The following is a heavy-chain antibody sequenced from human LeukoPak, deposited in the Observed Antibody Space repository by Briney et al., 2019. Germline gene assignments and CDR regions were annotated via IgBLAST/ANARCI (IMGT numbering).Heavy chain of an antibody. V-gene: IGHV7-4-1*02. CDR2: INTYTGNP. D-gene: IGHD3-16*01. Sequence: ASVKVSCKASGYTFTSYDINWVRQAPGQGLEFMGWINTYTGNPTYAQAFTGRFVFSVDTSVSTAYLQISRLKTEDTAVYYCASMGANGFDMWGQGTTVTVSS. CDR3: ASMGANGFDM. CDR1: GYTFTSYD. J-gene: IGHJ3*02.